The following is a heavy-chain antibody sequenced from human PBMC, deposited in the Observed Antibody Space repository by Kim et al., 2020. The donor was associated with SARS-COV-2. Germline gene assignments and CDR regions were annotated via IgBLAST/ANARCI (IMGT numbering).Heavy chain of an antibody. CDR2: ISYDGSNK. Sequence: GGSLRLSCAASGFTFSSYAMHWVRQAPGKGLEWVAVISYDGSNKYYADSVKGRFTISRDNSKNTLYLQMNSLRAEDTAVYYCAREGGIAARPRYFDYWGQGTLVTVSS. V-gene: IGHV3-30-3*01. D-gene: IGHD6-6*01. CDR3: AREGGIAARPRYFDY. CDR1: GFTFSSYA. J-gene: IGHJ4*02.